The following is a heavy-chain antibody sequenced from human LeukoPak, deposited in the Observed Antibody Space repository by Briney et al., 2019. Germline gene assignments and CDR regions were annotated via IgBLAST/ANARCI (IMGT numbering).Heavy chain of an antibody. J-gene: IGHJ4*02. CDR3: ARVRSGYSYGPFDY. CDR1: GGSISSYY. V-gene: IGHV4-59*01. Sequence: SETLSLTCTVSGGSISSYYWSWIRQPPGKGLEWIGYIYYRGSTNYNPSLKSRVTISVDTSKNQFSLILTSVTAADTAVYHYARVRSGYSYGPFDYWGQGTLVTVSS. D-gene: IGHD5-18*01. CDR2: IYYRGST.